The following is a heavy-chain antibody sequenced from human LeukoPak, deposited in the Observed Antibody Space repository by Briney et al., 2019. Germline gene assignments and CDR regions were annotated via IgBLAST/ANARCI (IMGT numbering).Heavy chain of an antibody. CDR1: GYTFTSYG. J-gene: IGHJ6*03. D-gene: IGHD3-22*01. CDR2: ISAHNGNT. CDR3: ARDGDSSGYYYYYYYMDV. Sequence: EASVKVSCKASGYTFTSYGITWVRQAPGQGLEWMGWISAHNGNTNYAQKFQGRLTMATDTSTSTAYMELRSLRSDDTAVYYCARDGDSSGYYYYYYYMDVWGKGTTVTVSS. V-gene: IGHV1-18*01.